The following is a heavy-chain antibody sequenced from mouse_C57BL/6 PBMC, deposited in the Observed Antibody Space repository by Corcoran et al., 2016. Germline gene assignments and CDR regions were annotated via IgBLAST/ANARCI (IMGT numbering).Heavy chain of an antibody. CDR1: GYTFTSYW. D-gene: IGHD2-3*01. J-gene: IGHJ3*01. V-gene: IGHV1-55*01. CDR3: ARGDGYYLAWVAY. CDR2: IYPGSGST. Sequence: QVQLQQPGAELVKPGASVKMSCKASGYTFTSYWITWVKQRPGQGLEWIGDIYPGSGSTNYNEKFKSKATLTVDTSSSTAYMQLSSLTSEDSAVYYCARGDGYYLAWVAYWGQGTLVTVSA.